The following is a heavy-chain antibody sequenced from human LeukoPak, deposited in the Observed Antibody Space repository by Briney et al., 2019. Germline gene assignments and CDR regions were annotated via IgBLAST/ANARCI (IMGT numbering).Heavy chain of an antibody. CDR2: ICYSGST. D-gene: IGHD3-22*01. J-gene: IGHJ4*02. V-gene: IGHV4-39*01. CDR1: GGSISSSSYY. CDR3: ATHVRYYDSSGYPYYFDY. Sequence: KPSETLSLTCTVSGGSISSSSYYWGWIRQPPGKGLEWIGSICYSGSTYYNPSLKSRVTISVDTSKNQFSLKLSSVTAADTAVYYCATHVRYYDSSGYPYYFDYWGQGTLVTVSS.